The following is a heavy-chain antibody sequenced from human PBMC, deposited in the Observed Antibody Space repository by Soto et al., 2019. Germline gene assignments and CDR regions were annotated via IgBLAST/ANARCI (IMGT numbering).Heavy chain of an antibody. CDR3: ARDRGGSGSNTLRYYYYYGMDV. CDR2: IWYDGSNK. V-gene: IGHV3-33*01. Sequence: QVQLVESGGGVVQPGRSLRLSCAASGFTFSSYGMHWVRQAPGKGLEWVAVIWYDGSNKYYADSVKGRFTISRDNSKNTLYLQMTSLRAEDTAVYYCARDRGGSGSNTLRYYYYYGMDVWGQGTTVTVSS. J-gene: IGHJ6*02. CDR1: GFTFSSYG. D-gene: IGHD3-10*01.